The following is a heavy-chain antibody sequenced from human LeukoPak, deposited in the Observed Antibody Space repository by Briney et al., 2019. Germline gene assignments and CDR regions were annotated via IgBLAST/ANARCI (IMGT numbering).Heavy chain of an antibody. CDR3: ASDPLGDYYVSSGYYP. D-gene: IGHD3-22*01. CDR2: ISSSSSYI. Sequence: PGGSLRLSCAASGFTFSSYSMTWVRQAPGKGLEWVSSISSSSSYIYYADSVKGRFTISRDNAKNSLYLQMNSLRAEDTAVYYCASDPLGDYYVSSGYYPWGQGTLVTVSS. J-gene: IGHJ4*02. CDR1: GFTFSSYS. V-gene: IGHV3-21*01.